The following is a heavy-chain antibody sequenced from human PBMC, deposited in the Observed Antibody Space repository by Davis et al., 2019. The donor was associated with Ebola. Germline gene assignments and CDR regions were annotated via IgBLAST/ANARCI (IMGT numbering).Heavy chain of an antibody. CDR3: ARNYDGVDYYYGMDV. D-gene: IGHD4-23*01. Sequence: AASVKVSCKASGYTFTSCGISWVRQAPGQGLEWMGWISAYTGDTNYAQKFQGRVTMTTDTSASTAYMELSSLRSEDTAVYYCARNYDGVDYYYGMDVWGQGTTVTVSS. CDR2: ISAYTGDT. V-gene: IGHV1-18*01. J-gene: IGHJ6*02. CDR1: GYTFTSCG.